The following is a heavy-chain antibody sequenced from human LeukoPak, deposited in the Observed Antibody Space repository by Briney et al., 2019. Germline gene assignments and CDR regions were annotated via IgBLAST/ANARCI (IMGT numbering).Heavy chain of an antibody. V-gene: IGHV4-34*01. D-gene: IGHD4-23*01. J-gene: IGHJ6*02. CDR2: INHSGST. CDR3: ASTVVTQYYYYYYGMDV. CDR1: GGSFSGYY. Sequence: PSETLSLTCAVYGGSFSGYYWGWIRQPPGKGLEWIGEINHSGSTNYNPSLKSRVTISVDTSKNQFSLKLSSVTAADTAVYYWASTVVTQYYYYYYGMDVWGQGTTVTVSS.